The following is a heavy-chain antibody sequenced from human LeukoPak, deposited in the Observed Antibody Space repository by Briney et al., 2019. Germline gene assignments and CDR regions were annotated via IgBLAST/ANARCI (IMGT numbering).Heavy chain of an antibody. Sequence: EASVKFSCKASGYITGYYMHWVRQAPGQGLEWMGWINPKSGGTHYAQKFQGRVTMTRDTSISTAYMELSRLRSDDTAVYYCSFVRGVDAFDIWGQGTMVIVSS. V-gene: IGHV1-2*02. CDR1: GYITGYY. CDR3: SFVRGVDAFDI. D-gene: IGHD3-10*02. CDR2: INPKSGGT. J-gene: IGHJ3*02.